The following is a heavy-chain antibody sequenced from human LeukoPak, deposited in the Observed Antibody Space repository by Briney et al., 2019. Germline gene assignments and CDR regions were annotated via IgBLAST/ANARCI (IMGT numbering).Heavy chain of an antibody. CDR3: ARSSQVWSPYYFDY. CDR2: LYSGGTT. CDR1: GFTVSSDY. J-gene: IGHJ4*02. V-gene: IGHV3-66*01. D-gene: IGHD3-10*01. Sequence: GGSLRLSCTASGFTVSSDYMSWVRQAPGKGLEGVSFLYSGGTTHYADSVKGRFIISRDNSKNTLYLQMNSLRAEDTAVYYCARSSQVWSPYYFDYWGQGTLVTVSS.